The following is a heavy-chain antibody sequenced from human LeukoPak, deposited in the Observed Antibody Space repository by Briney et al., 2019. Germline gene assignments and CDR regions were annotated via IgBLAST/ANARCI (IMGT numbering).Heavy chain of an antibody. V-gene: IGHV4-4*09. CDR3: ARLGWSSSYYFDY. D-gene: IGHD6-6*01. J-gene: IGHJ4*02. Sequence: SETLSLTCTVSGGSISSYYWSWIRQPPGKGLEWIGYIYTSGSTNYNPSLKSRVTISVDTSKNQFSLELSSVTAADTAVYYCARLGWSSSYYFDYWGQGTLVTVSS. CDR2: IYTSGST. CDR1: GGSISSYY.